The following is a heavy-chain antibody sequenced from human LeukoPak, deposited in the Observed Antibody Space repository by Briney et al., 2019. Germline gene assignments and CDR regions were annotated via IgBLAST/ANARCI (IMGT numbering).Heavy chain of an antibody. D-gene: IGHD1-26*01. CDR3: ARWESADLSALGY. CDR1: GYSFTSYW. Sequence: RGESLKISCKGSGYSFTSYWIGWVRQMPGKGLEWMGIIYPGDSDTRYSPSFQGQVTISADKSISTAYLQWSSLKAPDTAMYYCARWESADLSALGYWGQGTLVTVSS. CDR2: IYPGDSDT. V-gene: IGHV5-51*01. J-gene: IGHJ4*02.